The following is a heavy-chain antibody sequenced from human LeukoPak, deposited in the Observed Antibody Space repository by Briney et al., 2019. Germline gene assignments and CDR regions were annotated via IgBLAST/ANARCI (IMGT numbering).Heavy chain of an antibody. CDR1: GYTLTELS. CDR3: ATVGYSGSLPDY. D-gene: IGHD1-26*01. CDR2: FDPEDGET. J-gene: IGHJ4*02. Sequence: ASVKVSCKVSGYTLTELSMHWVRQAPGKGLEWMGGFDPEDGETIYAQKFQGRVTMTEDTSTVTAYMELSSLRSEDTAVYYCATVGYSGSLPDYWGQGTLVTVSS. V-gene: IGHV1-24*01.